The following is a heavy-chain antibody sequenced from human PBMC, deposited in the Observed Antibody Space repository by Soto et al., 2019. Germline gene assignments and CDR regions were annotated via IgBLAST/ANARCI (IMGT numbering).Heavy chain of an antibody. CDR3: ARQIYDSDTGPNFQYYFDS. D-gene: IGHD3-22*01. CDR2: IDPSDSQT. V-gene: IGHV5-10-1*01. J-gene: IGHJ4*02. CDR1: GYSFAGYW. Sequence: GESLKISCKGSGYSFAGYWITWVRQKPGKGPEWMGRIDPSDSQTYYSPSFRGHVTISVTKSITTVFLQWSGLRASDTAMYYCARQIYDSDTGPNFQYYFDSWGQGTPVTVSS.